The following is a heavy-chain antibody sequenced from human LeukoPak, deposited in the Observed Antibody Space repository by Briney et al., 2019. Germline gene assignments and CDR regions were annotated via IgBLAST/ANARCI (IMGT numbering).Heavy chain of an antibody. D-gene: IGHD5-12*01. CDR1: GFTFSSYA. CDR3: ARGIIDYSGYDY. J-gene: IGHJ4*02. CDR2: ISGSGGST. Sequence: GGSVRLSCAASGFTFSSYAMSWVRQAPGKGLEWVSAISGSGGSTYYADSVKGRFTISRDNSKNTLYLQMNSLRAEDTAVYYCARGIIDYSGYDYWGQGTLVTVSS. V-gene: IGHV3-23*01.